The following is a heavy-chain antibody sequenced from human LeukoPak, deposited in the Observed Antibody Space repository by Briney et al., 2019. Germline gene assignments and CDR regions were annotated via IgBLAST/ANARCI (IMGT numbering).Heavy chain of an antibody. D-gene: IGHD1-14*01. CDR3: ARDAVTAY. Sequence: PGGSLRLSCAASGFTFGSYWMSWVRRAPGKGLEWVANIKQDGSEKYYVDSVKGRFTISRDNAKNSLYLQMNSLRAEDTAVYYCARDAVTAYWGQGTLVTVSS. V-gene: IGHV3-7*01. CDR2: IKQDGSEK. J-gene: IGHJ4*02. CDR1: GFTFGSYW.